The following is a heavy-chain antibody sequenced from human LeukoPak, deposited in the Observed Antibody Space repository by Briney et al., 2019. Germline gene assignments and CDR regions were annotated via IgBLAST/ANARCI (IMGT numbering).Heavy chain of an antibody. CDR3: ARDAWGYSYGQVDY. CDR2: ISGSGDNT. D-gene: IGHD5-18*01. J-gene: IGHJ4*02. V-gene: IGHV3-23*01. Sequence: GGSLRLSCAASGFTFSNYAMNWVRQAPGKGLEWVSTISGSGDNTYYADSVKGRFTLSRDNSKNTLYLQMNSLRAEDTAVYYCARDAWGYSYGQVDYWGQGTLVTVSS. CDR1: GFTFSNYA.